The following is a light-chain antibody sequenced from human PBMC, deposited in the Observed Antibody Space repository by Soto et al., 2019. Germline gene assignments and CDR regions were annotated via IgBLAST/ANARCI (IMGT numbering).Light chain of an antibody. J-gene: IGKJ5*01. CDR3: QQYGSSPPIT. CDR1: QSVSSSY. Sequence: EIVLTQSPGTLSLSRGERPTLSCMAIQSVSSSYLAWYQQKPGQAPRLLIYGASSRATGIPDRFSGSGSGTDFTLTISRLEPEDFAVYYCQQYGSSPPITFGQGTRLQI. CDR2: GAS. V-gene: IGKV3-20*01.